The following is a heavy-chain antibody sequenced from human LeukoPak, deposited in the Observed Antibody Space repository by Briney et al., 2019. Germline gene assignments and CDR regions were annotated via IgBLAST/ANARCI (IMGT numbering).Heavy chain of an antibody. CDR2: INPSGGST. Sequence: ASVKVSCKASGYTFTSYHMHWVRQAPGQGLEWMGIINPSGGSTNYAQKFQGRVTITADESTSTAYMELSSLRSEDTAVYYCARGGDFWSGSWFDPWGQGTLVTVSS. V-gene: IGHV1-46*01. CDR3: ARGGDFWSGSWFDP. CDR1: GYTFTSYH. J-gene: IGHJ5*02. D-gene: IGHD3-3*01.